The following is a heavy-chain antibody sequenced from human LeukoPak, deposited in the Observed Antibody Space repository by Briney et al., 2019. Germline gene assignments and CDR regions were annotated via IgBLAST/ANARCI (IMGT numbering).Heavy chain of an antibody. V-gene: IGHV3-23*01. CDR3: AKGSASDSYDSLDS. D-gene: IGHD3-16*01. CDR2: ISNNGGST. Sequence: PGGSLRLSCEASGFTFSSYAMSWVRQAPGKGLEWVSSISNNGGSTYYAGSVKGRFTISRDNSKNTLWLQMSSLRAEDTAVYFCAKGSASDSYDSLDSWGQGTLVTVSS. CDR1: GFTFSSYA. J-gene: IGHJ4*02.